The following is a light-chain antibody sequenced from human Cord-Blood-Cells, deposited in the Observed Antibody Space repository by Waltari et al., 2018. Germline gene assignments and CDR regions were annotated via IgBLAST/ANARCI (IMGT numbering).Light chain of an antibody. CDR1: SSDLGGDTY. CDR2: DVS. Sequence: QSALTQPASVSGSPGQSITISCPGTSSDLGGDTYVSWYQQHPGKAPKLMIYDVSKRPSGVSNRFSGSKSGNTASLTISGLQAEDEADYYCSSYTSSSTWVFGGGTKLTVL. V-gene: IGLV2-14*01. CDR3: SSYTSSSTWV. J-gene: IGLJ3*02.